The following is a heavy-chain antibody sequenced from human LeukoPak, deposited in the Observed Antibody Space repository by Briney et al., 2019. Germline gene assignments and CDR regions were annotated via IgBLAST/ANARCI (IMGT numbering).Heavy chain of an antibody. D-gene: IGHD3-3*01. CDR1: GYTFTSYG. CDR2: ISAYNGNT. J-gene: IGHJ5*02. CDR3: ARVRFLEWDRGYWFDP. Sequence: ASVKVSCKASGYTFTSYGISWVRQAPGQGLEWMGWISAYNGNTNYAQKLQGRVTMTTDTSTSTAYMELRSLRSDDTAVYYCARVRFLEWDRGYWFDPWGQGTLVTVSS. V-gene: IGHV1-18*01.